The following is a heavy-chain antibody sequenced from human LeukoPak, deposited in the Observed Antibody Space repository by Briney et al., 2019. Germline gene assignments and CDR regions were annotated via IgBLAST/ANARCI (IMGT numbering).Heavy chain of an antibody. D-gene: IGHD5-18*01. Sequence: GGSLRLSCAASGFTFSIYSMSWVRQAPGKGLEWVANIKQDGNEKYYVDSVKGRFTISRDNARNSLYLQMNSLRAEDTAVYYCARDDGYSYGVGDYWGQGTLVTVSS. CDR2: IKQDGNEK. CDR1: GFTFSIYS. CDR3: ARDDGYSYGVGDY. J-gene: IGHJ4*02. V-gene: IGHV3-7*04.